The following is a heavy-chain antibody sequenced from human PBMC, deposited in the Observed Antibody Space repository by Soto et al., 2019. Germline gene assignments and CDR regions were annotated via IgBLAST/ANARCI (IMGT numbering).Heavy chain of an antibody. V-gene: IGHV1-69*12. D-gene: IGHD3-22*01. CDR1: GGTFSSYA. J-gene: IGHJ5*02. CDR3: ARDRGPSSGYYPYWFDP. CDR2: IIPIVGTA. Sequence: QVQLVQSGAEVKKPGSSVKVSCKASGGTFSSYALTWVRQAPGQGLEWMGGIIPIVGTANYAQKFPRRVTINADDSPSTAYMELCSLSSEDTAVYYCARDRGPSSGYYPYWFDPWGQGTGVIVS.